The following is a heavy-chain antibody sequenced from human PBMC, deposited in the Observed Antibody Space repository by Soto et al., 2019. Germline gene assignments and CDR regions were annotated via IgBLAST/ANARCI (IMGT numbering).Heavy chain of an antibody. CDR2: IIPIFGTA. D-gene: IGHD2-8*01. V-gene: IGHV1-69*13. J-gene: IGHJ6*02. CDR3: AREGYEDIVLMVYAHPYYYYGMDV. Sequence: ASVKVSCKASGGTFSSYAISWVRQAPGQGLEWMGGIIPIFGTANYAQKFQGRVTITADESTSTAYMELSSLRSEDTAVYYCAREGYEDIVLMVYAHPYYYYGMDVWGQGTTVTVSS. CDR1: GGTFSSYA.